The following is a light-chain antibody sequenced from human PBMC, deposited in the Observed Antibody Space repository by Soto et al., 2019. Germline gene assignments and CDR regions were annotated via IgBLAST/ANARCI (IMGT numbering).Light chain of an antibody. V-gene: IGKV3-20*01. Sequence: DILLTQSPGTLSLSPGERATLSCRTSQSVGSTYLAWYQQKPGQAPRLLIYEASRRATVIPDRFSGSGSGTEFTLTISRLEPEDFVVYYCQQYGTSHRYTFGEGTKLEI. CDR2: EAS. J-gene: IGKJ2*01. CDR3: QQYGTSHRYT. CDR1: QSVGSTY.